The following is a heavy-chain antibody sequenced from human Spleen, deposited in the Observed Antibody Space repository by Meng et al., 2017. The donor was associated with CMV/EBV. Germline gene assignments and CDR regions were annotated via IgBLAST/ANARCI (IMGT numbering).Heavy chain of an antibody. CDR3: ARVSSSWGIDY. V-gene: IGHV4-34*01. CDR1: GGSFSGYY. CDR2: INHSGST. J-gene: IGHJ4*02. D-gene: IGHD6-13*01. Sequence: QVQLQQWGAGLLKPSETLSLTCAVYGGSFSGYYWSWIRQPPGKGLEWMGEINHSGSTNYNPSLKSRVTISVDTSKNQFSLKLSSVTAADTAVYYCARVSSSWGIDYWGQGTLVTVSS.